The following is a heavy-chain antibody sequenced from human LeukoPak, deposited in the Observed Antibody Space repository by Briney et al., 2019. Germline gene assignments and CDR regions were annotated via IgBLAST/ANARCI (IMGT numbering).Heavy chain of an antibody. J-gene: IGHJ6*02. CDR2: ISAYNGNT. Sequence: ASVKASCKASGYTFTSYGISWVRQAPGQGLEWMGWISAYNGNTNYAQKLQGRVTMTTDTSTSTAYMELRSLRSDDTAVYYCARETYYDSSGYYRRRYYYYYGMDVWGQGTTVTVSS. V-gene: IGHV1-18*01. CDR3: ARETYYDSSGYYRRRYYYYYGMDV. D-gene: IGHD3-22*01. CDR1: GYTFTSYG.